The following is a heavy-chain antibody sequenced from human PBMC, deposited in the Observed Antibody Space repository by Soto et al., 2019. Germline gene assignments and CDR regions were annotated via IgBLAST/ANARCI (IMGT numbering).Heavy chain of an antibody. Sequence: EIQLLESGGGLAQPGGSLRLSCAASGFTFDAYQMSWVRQAPGKGLEWLSYIRNDGGTTYDADSVKGRFTVSRDNAKNSMYLQMQSLRVEDTGVYYCTRRYCYNNGCLIDYWGQGTLVTVSS. V-gene: IGHV3-48*03. CDR2: IRNDGGTT. CDR3: TRRYCYNNGCLIDY. D-gene: IGHD3-16*02. CDR1: GFTFDAYQ. J-gene: IGHJ4*02.